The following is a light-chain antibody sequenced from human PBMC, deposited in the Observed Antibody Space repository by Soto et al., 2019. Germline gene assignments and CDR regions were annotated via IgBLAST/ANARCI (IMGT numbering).Light chain of an antibody. V-gene: IGLV7-46*01. CDR2: DTS. Sequence: QTVVTQESSGNVSTGGTVNVTCGSSSGVVTSGHYPYWIQQKPVKAPTTLIYDTSNKHSWTPARFSGSLLGGEAALTLSGAQTEDEADYYCLLTYGADRVFGGGTQLTVL. CDR3: LLTYGADRV. J-gene: IGLJ3*02. CDR1: SGVVTSGHY.